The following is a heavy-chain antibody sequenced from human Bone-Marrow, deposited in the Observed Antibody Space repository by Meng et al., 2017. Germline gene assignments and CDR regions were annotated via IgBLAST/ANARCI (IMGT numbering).Heavy chain of an antibody. J-gene: IGHJ4*02. V-gene: IGHV4-4*02. CDR3: ASFPPPGKQWLVTDY. Sequence: QVQLQESGPGLVKPSGTLSLTCAVSGGSSSSRNWWSWFRQPPGKGLEWIGEIYHSGSTNYNPSLKSRVTISVDKSKNQFSLKLSSVTAADTAVYYCASFPPPGKQWLVTDYWGQGTLVTVSS. D-gene: IGHD6-19*01. CDR1: GGSSSSRNW. CDR2: IYHSGST.